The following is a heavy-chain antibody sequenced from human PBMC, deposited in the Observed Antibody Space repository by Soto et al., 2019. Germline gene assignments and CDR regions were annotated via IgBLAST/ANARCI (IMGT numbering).Heavy chain of an antibody. CDR3: AKSSSGDSSYYFDY. Sequence: DVQLEESGGGLVQPGRSLRLSCAASGFTFEDYAMHWVRQAPGKGLEWVSGISWKSGSIGYVDSVKGRFTISRDNAKNSLYLQMDRLRAEDMALYYCAKSSSGDSSYYFDYWGQGTLVTVSS. V-gene: IGHV3-9*03. D-gene: IGHD4-17*01. J-gene: IGHJ4*02. CDR1: GFTFEDYA. CDR2: ISWKSGSI.